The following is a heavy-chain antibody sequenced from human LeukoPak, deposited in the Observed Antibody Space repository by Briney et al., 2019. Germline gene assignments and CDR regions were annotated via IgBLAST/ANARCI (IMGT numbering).Heavy chain of an antibody. CDR1: EFNFFSYG. Sequence: GGSLRLSCVASEFNFFSYGMQWVRQAPGKGLVWVSRIFTDGTTTSYADSVKGRFTISRDNAKNTLYLQMNSLRAEDTAVYYCARELPREVTLDYWGQGTLVTVS. D-gene: IGHD2-21*02. CDR2: IFTDGTTT. V-gene: IGHV3-74*01. J-gene: IGHJ4*01. CDR3: ARELPREVTLDY.